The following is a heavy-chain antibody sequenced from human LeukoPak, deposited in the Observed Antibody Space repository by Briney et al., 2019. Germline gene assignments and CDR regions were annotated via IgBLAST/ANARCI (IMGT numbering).Heavy chain of an antibody. J-gene: IGHJ3*02. CDR2: INHSGST. CDR1: GGSFSGYY. V-gene: IGHV4-34*01. Sequence: SETLSLTCAVHGGSFSGYYWSWIRQPPGKGLEWIGEINHSGSTNYNPSLKSRVTISVDTSKNQFSLKLSSVTAADTAVYYCARRESSDAFDIWGQGTMVTVSS. CDR3: ARRESSDAFDI.